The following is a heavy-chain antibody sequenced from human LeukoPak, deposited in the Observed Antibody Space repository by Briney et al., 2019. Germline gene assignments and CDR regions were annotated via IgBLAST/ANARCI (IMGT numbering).Heavy chain of an antibody. D-gene: IGHD1-1*01. Sequence: PGGSLRLSCAASGFTFSDYDMHWVRQATGKGLEWVSAIGTPGDTYYTGSVKGRFTISRENAKNSLYLQMNSLRAGDTAVYYCARVAKERVGGVYYFDYWGQGTLVTVSS. CDR1: GFTFSDYD. V-gene: IGHV3-13*01. J-gene: IGHJ4*02. CDR3: ARVAKERVGGVYYFDY. CDR2: IGTPGDT.